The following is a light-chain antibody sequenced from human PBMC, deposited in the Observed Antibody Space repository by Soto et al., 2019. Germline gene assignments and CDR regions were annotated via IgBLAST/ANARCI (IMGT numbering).Light chain of an antibody. CDR2: LGA. J-gene: IGKJ2*01. Sequence: DIVMTQSPLSLPVTPGEAASISCRSSQSLLHSNGYNYLDWYLQKPGQSPQLLIYLGANRASGVPDRFSGSGSGTDFTLKISRVEAEDVGVYYCMQALHPPYNFGQGTKLEIK. CDR1: QSLLHSNGYNY. V-gene: IGKV2-28*01. CDR3: MQALHPPYN.